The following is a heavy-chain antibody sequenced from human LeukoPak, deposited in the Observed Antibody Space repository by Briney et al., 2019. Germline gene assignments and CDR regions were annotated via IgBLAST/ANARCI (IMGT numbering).Heavy chain of an antibody. CDR1: GGTFSSYA. V-gene: IGHV1-69*05. D-gene: IGHD5-12*01. Sequence: ASVKVSCKASGGTFSSYAISWVRQAPGQGLEWMGGIIPIFGTANYAQKFQGRVTITTDESTSTAYMELSSLRSEDTAVYYCARSIGKVATIPIYYYYGMDVWGQETTVTVSS. CDR3: ARSIGKVATIPIYYYYGMDV. J-gene: IGHJ6*02. CDR2: IIPIFGTA.